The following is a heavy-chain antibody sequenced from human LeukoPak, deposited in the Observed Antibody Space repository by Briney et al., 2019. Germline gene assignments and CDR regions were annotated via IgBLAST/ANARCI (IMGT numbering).Heavy chain of an antibody. D-gene: IGHD4-11*01. CDR1: GYSISSGYY. CDR2: IYHSGST. Sequence: SETLSLTCTVSGYSISSGYYWGWIRQPPGKGLEWIGSIYHSGSTYYNPSLKSRVTISVDKFKNHFSLKLNSVTAADTALYYCASETDYSHPNWFDPWGQGTLVTVSS. J-gene: IGHJ5*02. V-gene: IGHV4-38-2*02. CDR3: ASETDYSHPNWFDP.